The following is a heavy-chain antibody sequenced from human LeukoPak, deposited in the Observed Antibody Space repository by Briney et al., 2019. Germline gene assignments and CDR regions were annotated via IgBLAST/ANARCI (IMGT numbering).Heavy chain of an antibody. J-gene: IGHJ3*02. V-gene: IGHV3-48*03. CDR1: GFTFSSYE. CDR2: ISSSGGTI. Sequence: GGSLRLSCAASGFTFSSYEMNWVRQAPGKGLEWVSYISSSGGTIYYADSVKGRFTISRDNAKNSLYLQMNSLRAEDTAVYYCARERPFRSGYYRSAAFDIWGQGTMVTVSS. CDR3: ARERPFRSGYYRSAAFDI. D-gene: IGHD3-22*01.